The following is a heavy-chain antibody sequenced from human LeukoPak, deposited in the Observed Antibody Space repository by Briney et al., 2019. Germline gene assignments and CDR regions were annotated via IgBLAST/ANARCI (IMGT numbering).Heavy chain of an antibody. CDR1: GYTFTSYN. Sequence: ASVKVSCKASGYTFTSYNLHWVRPARGQGREGMGMMDPSGDSTSCAQKFQGRLAVTTETSTSAVYMQLSSLRSEQTAVSYFECAGAIRNYIFHFWRQGTLLSVPS. J-gene: IGHJ4*02. D-gene: IGHD2-21*01. CDR3: ECAGAIRNYIFHF. CDR2: MDPSGDST. V-gene: IGHV1-46*01.